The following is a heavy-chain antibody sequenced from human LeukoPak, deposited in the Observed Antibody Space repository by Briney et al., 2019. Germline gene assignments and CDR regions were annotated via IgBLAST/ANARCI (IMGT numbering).Heavy chain of an antibody. J-gene: IGHJ3*01. CDR2: IYYSGST. V-gene: IGHV4-59*01. CDR1: GGSISSYY. Sequence: PSETLSLTCTVSGGSISSYYWSWIRQPPGKGLEWIGYIYYSGSTNYNPSLKSRVTISVDTSKNQFSLKLTSVTAADTAVYYCAREGAFDVWGQGTRVTVSS. CDR3: AREGAFDV.